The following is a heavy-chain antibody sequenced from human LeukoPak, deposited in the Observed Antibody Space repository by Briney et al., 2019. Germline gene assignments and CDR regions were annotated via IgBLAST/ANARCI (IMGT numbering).Heavy chain of an antibody. D-gene: IGHD6-13*01. Sequence: GASVKVSCKASGYTFTGYYMHWVRQAPGQGLEWMGWINPNSGGTNYAQKFQGWVTMTRDTSISTAYMELSRLRSDDTAVYYCARGPRRKLGIAAAEAFDIWGQGTMVTVSS. V-gene: IGHV1-2*04. CDR1: GYTFTGYY. CDR2: INPNSGGT. J-gene: IGHJ3*02. CDR3: ARGPRRKLGIAAAEAFDI.